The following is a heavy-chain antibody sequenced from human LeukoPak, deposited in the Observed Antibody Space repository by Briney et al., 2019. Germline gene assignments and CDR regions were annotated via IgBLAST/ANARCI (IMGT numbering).Heavy chain of an antibody. V-gene: IGHV3-13*01. Sequence: PGGSLRLSCAASGFTFSSYDMHWVRQATGKGLEWVSAIGTAGDTYYPGSVKGRFTISRDNSKNTLFVQMNSLRTEDTAVYYCARSGVQWQWLLTYDAFDIWGQGTMVTVSS. CDR3: ARSGVQWQWLLTYDAFDI. D-gene: IGHD6-19*01. J-gene: IGHJ3*02. CDR1: GFTFSSYD. CDR2: IGTAGDT.